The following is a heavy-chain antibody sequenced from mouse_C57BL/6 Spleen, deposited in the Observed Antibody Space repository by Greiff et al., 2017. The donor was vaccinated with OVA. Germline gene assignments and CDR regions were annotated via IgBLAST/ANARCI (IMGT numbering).Heavy chain of an antibody. CDR3: TGNSPIYFDY. J-gene: IGHJ2*01. Sequence: EVQLQQSGTVLARPGASVKMSCKTSGYTFTSYWMHWVKQRPGQGLEWIGAIYTGNSDTSYYQKFKGKGNLTAVTSASTAYMELSSLTNEDAAVYYCTGNSPIYFDYWGQGTTLTVSS. V-gene: IGHV1-5*01. D-gene: IGHD2-1*01. CDR2: IYTGNSDT. CDR1: GYTFTSYW.